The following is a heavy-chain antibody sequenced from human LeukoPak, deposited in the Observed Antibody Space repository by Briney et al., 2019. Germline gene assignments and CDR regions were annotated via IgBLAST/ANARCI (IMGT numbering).Heavy chain of an antibody. V-gene: IGHV4-59*01. CDR3: ARGIVVVPAAGAWFDP. Sequence: PSETLSLTCTVSGGSISSYYWSWIRQPPGKGLEWIGYIYYSGSTNYNPSLKSRVIISVDTSKNQFSLKLSSVTAADTAVYYCARGIVVVPAAGAWFDPWGQGTLVTVSS. CDR2: IYYSGST. J-gene: IGHJ5*02. D-gene: IGHD2-2*01. CDR1: GGSISSYY.